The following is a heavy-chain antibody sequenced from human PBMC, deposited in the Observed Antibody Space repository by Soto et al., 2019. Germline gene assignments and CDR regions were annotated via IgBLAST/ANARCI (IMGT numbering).Heavy chain of an antibody. CDR1: RLTVRSYN. J-gene: IGHJ4*02. CDR3: ARDGYNRGGFDY. V-gene: IGHV3-30-3*01. D-gene: IGHD3-10*01. CDR2: ISFDGANT. Sequence: CMKLASVVCRLTVRSYNMHWARQAPGEGLEWVAVISFDGANTFYADSVKGRFTIPRDISRDTLYLQMSRLRVEDTAIYYCARDGYNRGGFDYWGQGTLVTVSS.